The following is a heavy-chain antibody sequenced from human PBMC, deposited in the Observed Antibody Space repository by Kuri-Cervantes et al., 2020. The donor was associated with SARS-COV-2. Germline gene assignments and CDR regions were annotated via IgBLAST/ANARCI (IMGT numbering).Heavy chain of an antibody. J-gene: IGHJ6*02. CDR1: GFTFSSYG. D-gene: IGHD5-18*01. Sequence: GGSLRLSCAASGFTFSSYGMHWVRQAPGKGLEWVAVIWYDGSKKYYAESVKGRFTISRDNSKNTLYLQMNSLRAEDTAVYYCARIPYSYGSPFDYYGMDVWGQGTTVTVSS. CDR2: IWYDGSKK. V-gene: IGHV3-33*01. CDR3: ARIPYSYGSPFDYYGMDV.